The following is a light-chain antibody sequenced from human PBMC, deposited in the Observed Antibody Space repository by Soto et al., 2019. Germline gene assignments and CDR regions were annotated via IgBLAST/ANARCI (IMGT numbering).Light chain of an antibody. J-gene: IGLJ1*01. Sequence: QSVLTQPPSASGTPGQRGTISCSGSSSNIGSNYVYWYQQLPGTAPKLLIYRNNQRPSGVPDRFSGSKSGTSASLAISGLRSEDEADYYCAAWDDSLSGFDVFGTGTKVTVL. V-gene: IGLV1-47*01. CDR3: AAWDDSLSGFDV. CDR2: RNN. CDR1: SSNIGSNY.